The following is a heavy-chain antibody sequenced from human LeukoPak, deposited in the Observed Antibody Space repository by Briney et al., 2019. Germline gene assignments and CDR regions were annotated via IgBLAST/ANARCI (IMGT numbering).Heavy chain of an antibody. CDR1: GGSISSSSYH. J-gene: IGHJ4*02. Sequence: SETLSLTCTVSGGSISSSSYHWGWIRQPPGKGLEWIGSIYYSGATYYNPSLKSRVTISVDTSKNQFSLKLSSVTAADTAVYYCANYFSSGGSFDYWGQGTLVTVSS. CDR3: ANYFSSGGSFDY. V-gene: IGHV4-39*01. D-gene: IGHD6-19*01. CDR2: IYYSGAT.